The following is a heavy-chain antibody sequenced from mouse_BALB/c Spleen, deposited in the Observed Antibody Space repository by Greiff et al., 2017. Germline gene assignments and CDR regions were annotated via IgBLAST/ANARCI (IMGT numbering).Heavy chain of an antibody. V-gene: IGHV5-6-5*01. Sequence: EVKLMESGGGLVKPGGSLKLSCAASGFTFSSYAMSWVRQTPEKRLEWVASISSGGSTYYPDSVKGRFTISRDNARNILYLQMSSLRSEDTAMYYCATPLYYAMDYWGQGTSVTVSS. CDR3: ATPLYYAMDY. CDR2: ISSGGST. CDR1: GFTFSSYA. J-gene: IGHJ4*01.